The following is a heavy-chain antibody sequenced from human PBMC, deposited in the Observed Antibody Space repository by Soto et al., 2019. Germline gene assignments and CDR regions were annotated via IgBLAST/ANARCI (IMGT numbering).Heavy chain of an antibody. V-gene: IGHV3-48*03. CDR1: GFTFSSYE. D-gene: IGHD6-13*01. Sequence: EVQLLESGGGLVQPGGSLRLSCAASGFTFSSYEMNWVRQAPGKGLEWVSYISSSGSTIYYADSVKGRFTISRDNAKNSLYLQMNSLRAEDTAVYYCARDDPYSSSWYGNGMDVWGQGTTVTVSS. CDR3: ARDDPYSSSWYGNGMDV. CDR2: ISSSGSTI. J-gene: IGHJ6*02.